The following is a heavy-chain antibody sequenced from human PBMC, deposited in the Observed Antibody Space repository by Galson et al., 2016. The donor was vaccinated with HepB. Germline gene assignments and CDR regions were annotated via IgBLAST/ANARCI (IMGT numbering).Heavy chain of an antibody. CDR2: IYHTGTS. J-gene: IGHJ5*02. CDR1: GASISDSNW. V-gene: IGHV4-4*02. CDR3: ARASVIPGARMIFAP. Sequence: SETLSLTCTVSGASISDSNWWTWVRQVPEKGLEWLGEIYHTGTSNNNPFLSSRFTLSVDKSRNQFSLNVTSVTAADTAVYYCARASVIPGARMIFAPWGQGTLVTVSS. D-gene: IGHD2-2*01.